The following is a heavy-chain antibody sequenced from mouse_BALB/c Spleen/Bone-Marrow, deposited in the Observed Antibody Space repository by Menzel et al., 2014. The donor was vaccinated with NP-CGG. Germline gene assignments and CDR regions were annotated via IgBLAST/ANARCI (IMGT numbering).Heavy chain of an antibody. Sequence: EVQLQQSGTVLARPGASVKMSCKASGYTFTSYWMHWVKRRPGQGLEWIGAIYPGNSDTSYNQKFKGKAKLTAVTSTSTAYMELSSLTNEDSAVYYCTRVYYYGSAWFAYWGQGTLVTVSA. J-gene: IGHJ3*01. CDR2: IYPGNSDT. CDR3: TRVYYYGSAWFAY. CDR1: GYTFTSYW. D-gene: IGHD1-1*01. V-gene: IGHV1-5*01.